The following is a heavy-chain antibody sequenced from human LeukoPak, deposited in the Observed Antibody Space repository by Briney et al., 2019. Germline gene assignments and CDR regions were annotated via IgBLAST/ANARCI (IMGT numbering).Heavy chain of an antibody. Sequence: SETLSLTCAVYGGSFRGYYWSWIRQPPGKGLEWIGEINHSGSTNYNPSLKSRVTISVDTSKNQFSLKLSSVTAADTAVYYCASTLAYYYGSGSYYGMDVWGKGTTVTVSS. CDR3: ASTLAYYYGSGSYYGMDV. D-gene: IGHD3-10*01. CDR2: INHSGST. V-gene: IGHV4-34*01. J-gene: IGHJ6*04. CDR1: GGSFRGYY.